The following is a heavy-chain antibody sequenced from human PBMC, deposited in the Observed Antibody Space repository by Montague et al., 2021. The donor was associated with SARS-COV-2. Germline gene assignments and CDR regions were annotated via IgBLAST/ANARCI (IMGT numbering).Heavy chain of an antibody. J-gene: IGHJ4*02. Sequence: TLSLTCTVSGGSISSGGYYWSWIRQHPGKGLEWIGYIYYSGSTYYNPSLKSRLTISVDTSKNRFSLKLSSVTAADTAMYYCASALVVVPTARNWGEYWGQGTLVTVSS. D-gene: IGHD2-2*01. CDR3: ASALVVVPTARNWGEY. CDR1: GGSISSGGYY. V-gene: IGHV4-31*03. CDR2: IYYSGST.